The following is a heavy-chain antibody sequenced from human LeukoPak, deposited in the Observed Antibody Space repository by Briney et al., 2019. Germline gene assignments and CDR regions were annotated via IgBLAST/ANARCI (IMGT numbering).Heavy chain of an antibody. J-gene: IGHJ4*02. D-gene: IGHD6-13*01. CDR1: GFTVSSNY. CDR3: ARGIAAAGTALYN. CDR2: IYSDGTT. Sequence: GSLRLSCTVSGFTVSSNYMSWVRQAPGKGLEWVSVIYSDGTTYNADSVKGRFTISRDNSKNTLYLQINSLRAGDTAVYYCARGIAAAGTALYNWGQGTLLTVSS. V-gene: IGHV3-53*01.